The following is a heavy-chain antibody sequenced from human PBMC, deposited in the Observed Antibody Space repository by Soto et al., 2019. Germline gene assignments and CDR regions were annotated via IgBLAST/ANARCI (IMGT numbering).Heavy chain of an antibody. CDR2: IYSGGST. V-gene: IGHV3-53*01. Sequence: EVQLVESGGGLIQPGGSLRLSCAASGFTVSNNYMRWVRQAPGKGLEWVSLIYSGGSTHYADSVKGRFTISRDNSKNTLYLQMNSRRVEDTAVYYCARDPPVIAASGGGGWGQGTLVTVSS. D-gene: IGHD6-13*01. J-gene: IGHJ4*02. CDR3: ARDPPVIAASGGGG. CDR1: GFTVSNNY.